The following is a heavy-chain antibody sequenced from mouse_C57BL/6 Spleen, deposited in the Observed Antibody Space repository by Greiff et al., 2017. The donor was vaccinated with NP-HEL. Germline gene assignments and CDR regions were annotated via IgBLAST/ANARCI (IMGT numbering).Heavy chain of an antibody. CDR3: AREKDYGYDGQAWDY. V-gene: IGHV3-6*01. Sequence: EVKLMESGPGLVKPSQSLSLTCSVTGYSITSGYYWNWIRQFPGNKLEWMGYISYDGSNNYNPSLKNRISITRDTSKNQFFLKLNSVTTEDTATYYCAREKDYGYDGQAWDYWGQGTSVTVSS. J-gene: IGHJ4*01. D-gene: IGHD2-2*01. CDR1: GYSITSGYY. CDR2: ISYDGSN.